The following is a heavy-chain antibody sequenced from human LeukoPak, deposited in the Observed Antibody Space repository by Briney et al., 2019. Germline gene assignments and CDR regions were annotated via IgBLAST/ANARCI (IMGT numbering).Heavy chain of an antibody. CDR3: ARLGAGPTYYDFWSGYSSFYFDY. CDR2: IYDSEIT. Sequence: SETLSLTCTVSGGSISNYYWNWMRQPPGRGLEWIGYIYDSEITNSNPSLKSRVTISVDTSKNQFSLKLSSVTAADTAVYYCARLGAGPTYYDFWSGYSSFYFDYWGQGTLVTVSS. J-gene: IGHJ4*02. V-gene: IGHV4-59*08. CDR1: GGSISNYY. D-gene: IGHD3-3*01.